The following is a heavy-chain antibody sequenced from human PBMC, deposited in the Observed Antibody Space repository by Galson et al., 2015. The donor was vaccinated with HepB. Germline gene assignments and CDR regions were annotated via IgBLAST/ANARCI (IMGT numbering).Heavy chain of an antibody. CDR1: GGTFSSYA. CDR3: ARVYRETTVVTPGAFDI. Sequence: SVKVSCKASGGTFSSYAISWVRQAPGQGLEWMGGIIPIFGTANYAQKFQGRVTITADESTSTAYMELSSLRSEDTAVYYCARVYRETTVVTPGAFDIWGQGTMVTVSS. V-gene: IGHV1-69*13. J-gene: IGHJ3*02. D-gene: IGHD4-23*01. CDR2: IIPIFGTA.